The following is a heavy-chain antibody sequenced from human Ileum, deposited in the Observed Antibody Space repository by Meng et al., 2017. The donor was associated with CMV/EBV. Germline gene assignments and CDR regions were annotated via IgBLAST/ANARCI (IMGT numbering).Heavy chain of an antibody. D-gene: IGHD3-10*01. CDR2: TWYGSKWYY. CDR3: TYGWPLKY. J-gene: IGHJ4*02. V-gene: IGHV6-1*01. CDR1: DSVSISTEF. Sequence: QGQLHQSGPGLVKPPQTLSPTCAGDSVSISTEFWNWIRQSPSRGLEWLGRTWYGSKWYYEYAVSVKSRITIIPDTSQNQISLQLNSVTPDDTAVYYCTYGWPLKYWGQGSLVTVSS.